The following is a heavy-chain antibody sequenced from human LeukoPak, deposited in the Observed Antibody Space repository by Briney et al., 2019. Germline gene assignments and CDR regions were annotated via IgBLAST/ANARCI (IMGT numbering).Heavy chain of an antibody. V-gene: IGHV3-23*01. Sequence: PGGSLRLSCAASGFSFRNYAMSWVRQAPGKGLGWVSAISGSGGSTYYADSVKGRFTISRDNSKNTLYLQMNSLRAEDTAVYYCAKDLSGSSIGTTLYAYDIWGQGTMVTVSS. CDR2: ISGSGGST. D-gene: IGHD1-7*01. CDR3: AKDLSGSSIGTTLYAYDI. CDR1: GFSFRNYA. J-gene: IGHJ3*02.